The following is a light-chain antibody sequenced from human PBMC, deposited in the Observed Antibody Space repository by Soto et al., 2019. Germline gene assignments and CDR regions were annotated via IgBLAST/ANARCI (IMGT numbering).Light chain of an antibody. V-gene: IGKV4-1*01. J-gene: IGKJ2*01. CDR2: WAS. CDR3: QQHYSTPYT. CDR1: QSVLYSSNSKNY. Sequence: DIVMTQSPDSLAVSLGERATLNCKSSQSVLYSSNSKNYLAWYQQKPGQPPKLLISWASTRESGVPDRFSGSGSGTDFTLSIISLQAEDVAVYYCQQHYSTPYTFGQGTKLEIK.